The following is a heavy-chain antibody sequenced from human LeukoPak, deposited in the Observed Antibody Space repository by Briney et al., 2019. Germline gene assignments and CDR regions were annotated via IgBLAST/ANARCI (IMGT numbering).Heavy chain of an antibody. CDR3: TKEVQRWHSYFYRPSYALDI. V-gene: IGHV3-9*03. D-gene: IGHD3-22*01. CDR1: GFIFDDYA. J-gene: IGHJ3*02. CDR2: NSANGGFI. Sequence: GGSLRLSCAVSGFIFDDYAIHWVRQGPGKGLEWVAGNSANGGFIRYGEAVKGRFTISRDNPRNSVFLQMNFLRAEDMAMYFCTKEVQRWHSYFYRPSYALDIWGQGTMASVSS.